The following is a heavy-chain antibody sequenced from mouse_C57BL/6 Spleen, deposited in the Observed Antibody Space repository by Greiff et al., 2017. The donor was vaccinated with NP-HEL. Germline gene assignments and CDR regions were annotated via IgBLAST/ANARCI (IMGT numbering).Heavy chain of an antibody. CDR2: IRNKANGYTT. Sequence: EVQLVESGGGLVQPGGSLSLSCAASGFTFTDYYMSWVRQPPGKALEWLGFIRNKANGYTTEYSASVKGRFTISRDNSQSILYLQMNALRAEDSATYYCARFDGYCAMDYWGQGTSVTVSS. CDR1: GFTFTDYY. J-gene: IGHJ4*01. V-gene: IGHV7-3*01. CDR3: ARFDGYCAMDY. D-gene: IGHD2-3*01.